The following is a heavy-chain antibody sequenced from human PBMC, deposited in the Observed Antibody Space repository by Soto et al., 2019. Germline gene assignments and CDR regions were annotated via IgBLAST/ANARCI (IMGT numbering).Heavy chain of an antibody. J-gene: IGHJ4*02. CDR2: INGGGGST. CDR3: ANVPEYNFWSGYRYYFDY. V-gene: IGHV3-23*01. Sequence: GPLRRSCSASGVTCRNHVMDWGRQGPGEGVGWVSAINGGGGSTFYADSVKGRFTISRDNSKNTLYLQMHSLRADDTAVYYCANVPEYNFWSGYRYYFDYWGQGTLVTVSS. CDR1: GVTCRNHV. D-gene: IGHD3-3*01.